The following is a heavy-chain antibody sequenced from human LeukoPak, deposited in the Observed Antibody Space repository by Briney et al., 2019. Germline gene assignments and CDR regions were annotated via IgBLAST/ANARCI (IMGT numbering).Heavy chain of an antibody. CDR2: ISSSGSYI. Sequence: GGSLRLSCAASGFTFSSYAMSWVRQAPGKGLEWVSSISSSGSYIYYADSVKGRFTISRDNAKNSLYLQMNSLRAKDTAVYYCAKQGVAMVRGVSFNDYWGQGTLVTASS. J-gene: IGHJ4*02. CDR1: GFTFSSYA. CDR3: AKQGVAMVRGVSFNDY. D-gene: IGHD3-10*01. V-gene: IGHV3-21*01.